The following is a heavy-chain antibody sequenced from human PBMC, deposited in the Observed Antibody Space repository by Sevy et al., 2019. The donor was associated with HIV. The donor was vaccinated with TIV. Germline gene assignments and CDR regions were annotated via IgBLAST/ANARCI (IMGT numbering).Heavy chain of an antibody. V-gene: IGHV5-51*01. CDR1: GYSFTTYW. CDR3: ARARGIPYYYYGMDV. J-gene: IGHJ6*02. D-gene: IGHD1-26*01. Sequence: GESLKISCKGSGYSFTTYWIGWVRQKPGKGLEWMGIIFPGDSDTRYSPSCQGQVTISADNSISTAYLQWGSLKASDSAIYYCARARGIPYYYYGMDVWGQGTTVTVSS. CDR2: IFPGDSDT.